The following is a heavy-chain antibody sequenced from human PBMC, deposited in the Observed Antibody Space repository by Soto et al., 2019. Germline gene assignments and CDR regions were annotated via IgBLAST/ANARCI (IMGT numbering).Heavy chain of an antibody. V-gene: IGHV3-23*01. CDR2: IIGSGGST. CDR1: GFTFSSYA. D-gene: IGHD2-2*01. CDR3: AAWIVVIPAALDY. Sequence: GGSLRLSCAASGFTFSSYAMSWVRQAPGKGLEWVSSIIGSGGSTYYADSVKGRFTISRDNSKNTLYLRMNSLRAEDTAVYYCAAWIVVIPAALDYWGLGTLVTVSS. J-gene: IGHJ4*02.